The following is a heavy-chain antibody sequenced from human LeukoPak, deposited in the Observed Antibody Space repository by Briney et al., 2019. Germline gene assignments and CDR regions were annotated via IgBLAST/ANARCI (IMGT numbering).Heavy chain of an antibody. Sequence: GGSLRLSCAASGFTFSSYAMSWVRQAPGKGLEWVSSISSSSSYIYYADSVKGRFTISRDNAKNSLYLQMNSLRAEDTAVYYCARAPARMGGYFDYWGQGTLVTVSS. CDR2: ISSSSSYI. J-gene: IGHJ4*02. CDR1: GFTFSSYA. V-gene: IGHV3-21*01. D-gene: IGHD1-26*01. CDR3: ARAPARMGGYFDY.